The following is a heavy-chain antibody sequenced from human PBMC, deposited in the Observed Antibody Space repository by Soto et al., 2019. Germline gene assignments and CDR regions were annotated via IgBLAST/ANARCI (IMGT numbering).Heavy chain of an antibody. V-gene: IGHV1-18*01. D-gene: IGHD2-21*02. J-gene: IGHJ4*02. CDR3: VIAEVTPPGLGFDY. CDR1: DYSFSSYA. Sequence: QIQLVQSGAEVKKPGASVKVSCKASDYSFSSYAISWVRQAPGQGLEWMGWINPYNENTNYAQKSQGRISMTTDTSTSTAYRELRSLRFDDTATYYCVIAEVTPPGLGFDYWGQGTLVTVSS. CDR2: INPYNENT.